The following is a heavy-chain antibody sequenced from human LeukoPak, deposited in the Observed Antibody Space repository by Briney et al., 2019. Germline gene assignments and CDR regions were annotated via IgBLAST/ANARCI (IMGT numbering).Heavy chain of an antibody. CDR2: INTKTGNP. J-gene: IGHJ4*02. CDR1: GYNLISYA. Sequence: ASVKVSCKASGYNLISYAMIWVRQAPGQGLEWMGWINTKTGNPTYAQGFTGRFVFYSDTSVNTAYLQISSLKAEDSAVYYCARVAHYEGSGTFDFWGQGTLVTVSS. CDR3: ARVAHYEGSGTFDF. D-gene: IGHD3-22*01. V-gene: IGHV7-4-1*02.